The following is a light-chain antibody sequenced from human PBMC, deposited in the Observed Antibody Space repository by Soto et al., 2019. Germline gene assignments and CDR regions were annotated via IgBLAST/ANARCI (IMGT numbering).Light chain of an antibody. J-gene: IGKJ4*01. CDR3: LHRKRYPLT. CDR1: EGISSY. V-gene: IGKV1-9*01. CDR2: SAS. Sequence: IQLTQSPSSLSASVGDRVAITCRASEGISSYLAWYQEKPGKVPKLLIDSASTLQNGVPSRFSGSGSGTDFTPTISSLQHEDFAYYYCLHRKRYPLTFGGGTRVEIK.